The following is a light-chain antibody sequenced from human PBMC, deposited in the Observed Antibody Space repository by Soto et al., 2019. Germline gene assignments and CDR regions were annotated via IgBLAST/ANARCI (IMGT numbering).Light chain of an antibody. CDR3: QQYGSSFT. V-gene: IGKV3-20*01. Sequence: EIVLTRSPATLSLSPVEIVTLSCRSSPSVSQSVTTNLAWYQQKPGQAPRLLIYGASSRATGIPDRFSGSGSGTDFTLTISRLEPEDFAVYYCQQYGSSFTFGGGTKVDIK. CDR1: PSVSQSVTTN. J-gene: IGKJ4*01. CDR2: GAS.